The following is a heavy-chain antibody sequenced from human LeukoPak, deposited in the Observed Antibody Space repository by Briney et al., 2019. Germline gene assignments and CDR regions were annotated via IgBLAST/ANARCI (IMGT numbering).Heavy chain of an antibody. D-gene: IGHD3-9*01. CDR2: INPNSGGT. Sequence: ASVKVSCKASGYTFTGYYMHWVRQAPGQGLEWMGWINPNSGGTNYAQKFQGKVTMTRDTSISTAYMELSRLRSDDTAVYYCARDRHITISENWFDPWGQGTLVTVSS. CDR3: ARDRHITISENWFDP. V-gene: IGHV1-2*02. J-gene: IGHJ5*02. CDR1: GYTFTGYY.